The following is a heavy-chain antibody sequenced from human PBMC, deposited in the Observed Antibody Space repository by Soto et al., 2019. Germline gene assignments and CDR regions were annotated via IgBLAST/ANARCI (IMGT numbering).Heavy chain of an antibody. Sequence: GGSLRLSCAASGFTVSSNYMSWVRQAPGKGLEWVSVIYSGGSTYYADSVKGRFTISRDNSKNTLYLQMNSLRAEDTAVYYCARAPPYCSGGSCYHRYYFDYWGQGTLVTVSS. V-gene: IGHV3-66*01. D-gene: IGHD2-15*01. CDR3: ARAPPYCSGGSCYHRYYFDY. CDR1: GFTVSSNY. J-gene: IGHJ4*02. CDR2: IYSGGST.